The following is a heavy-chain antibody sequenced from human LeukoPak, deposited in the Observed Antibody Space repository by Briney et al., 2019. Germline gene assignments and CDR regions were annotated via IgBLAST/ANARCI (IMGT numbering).Heavy chain of an antibody. CDR2: INHSGST. V-gene: IGHV4-34*01. CDR3: ATNYVWGSYRTYDY. Sequence: SETLSFTCAVYGGSFSGYYWSWIRQPPGKGLEWIGEINHSGSTNYNPSLKSRVTISVDTSKNQFSLKLSSVTAADTAVYYCATNYVWGSYRTYDYWGQGTLVTVSS. CDR1: GGSFSGYY. J-gene: IGHJ4*02. D-gene: IGHD3-16*02.